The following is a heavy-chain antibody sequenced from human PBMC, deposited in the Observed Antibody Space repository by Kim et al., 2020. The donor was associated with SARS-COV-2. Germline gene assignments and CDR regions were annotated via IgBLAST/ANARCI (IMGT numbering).Heavy chain of an antibody. V-gene: IGHV3-30*04. J-gene: IGHJ6*02. CDR1: GFTFSSYA. CDR2: ISYDGSNK. CDR3: ARSDYDSSGYYYYYYGSDV. Sequence: GGSLRLSCAASGFTFSSYAMHWVRQAPGKGLEWVAVISYDGSNKYYADSVKGRFTISRDNSKNTLYLQMNSLRAEDTAVYYCARSDYDSSGYYYYYYGSDVWGQGTMVTVSS. D-gene: IGHD3-22*01.